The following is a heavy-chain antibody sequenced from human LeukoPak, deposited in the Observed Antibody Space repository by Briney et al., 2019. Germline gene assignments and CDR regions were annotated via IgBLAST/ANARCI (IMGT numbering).Heavy chain of an antibody. CDR2: ISYTGIT. D-gene: IGHD1-1*01. J-gene: IGHJ4*02. Sequence: PSETLSLTCSVCGGSISNSPYFWAWVRQSPGKGLEWIGTISYTGITYYSPSLRSRVTIFVDTSNNYSSLKVKSVTAADTAVYFCARQSYTDNFPRFFDHWGQGTLVTVSS. V-gene: IGHV4-39*01. CDR1: GGSISNSPYF. CDR3: ARQSYTDNFPRFFDH.